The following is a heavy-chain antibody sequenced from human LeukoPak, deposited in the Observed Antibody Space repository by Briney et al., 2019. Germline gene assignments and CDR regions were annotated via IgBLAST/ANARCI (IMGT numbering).Heavy chain of an antibody. CDR3: AKDLIGSGTYNWHFAL. Sequence: GGSLRLSCAASGFTFTNYAMTWVRQAPGKGLEWVSLMSISGITYYADSVKGRFTTSRDTSKNTFYLQMNSLRAEETAVYYCAKDLIGSGTYNWHFALWGRGTLVTVSS. CDR2: MSISGIT. D-gene: IGHD1-26*01. V-gene: IGHV3-23*01. J-gene: IGHJ2*01. CDR1: GFTFTNYA.